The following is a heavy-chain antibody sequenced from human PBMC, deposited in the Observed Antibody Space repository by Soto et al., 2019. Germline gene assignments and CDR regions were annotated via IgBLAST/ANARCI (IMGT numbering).Heavy chain of an antibody. Sequence: GASVKVSCKASGGTFSSYAISWVRQAPGQGLEWMGGIIPIFGTANYAQKFQGRVTITADKSTSTAYMELSSLRSEDTAVYYCARGVRGRVVVAADAFDIWGQGTVVTVSS. D-gene: IGHD2-15*01. V-gene: IGHV1-69*06. CDR2: IIPIFGTA. CDR3: ARGVRGRVVVAADAFDI. J-gene: IGHJ3*02. CDR1: GGTFSSYA.